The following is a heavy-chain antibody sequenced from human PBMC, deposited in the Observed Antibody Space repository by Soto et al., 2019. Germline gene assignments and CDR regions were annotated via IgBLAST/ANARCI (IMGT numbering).Heavy chain of an antibody. CDR2: ISYDGSNK. CDR1: GFTFSSYA. V-gene: IGHV3-30-3*01. Sequence: GGSLRLSCAASGFTFSSYAMHWVRQAPGKGLEWVAVISYDGSNKYYADSVKGRFTISRDNSKNTLYLQMNSLRAEDTAVYYCARDKSGMDVWGQGTTVTVSS. J-gene: IGHJ6*02. CDR3: ARDKSGMDV.